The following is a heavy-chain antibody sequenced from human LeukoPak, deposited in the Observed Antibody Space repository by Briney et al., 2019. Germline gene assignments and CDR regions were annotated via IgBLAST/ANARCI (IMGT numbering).Heavy chain of an antibody. V-gene: IGHV4-34*01. Sequence: GSLRLSCAASGFTFSSYAMSWIRQPPGKGLEWIGEINHSGSTNYNPSLKSRVTISVDTSKNQFSLKLSSVTAADTAVYYCARQARYNWNLRGFDYWGQGTQVTVSS. D-gene: IGHD1-1*01. CDR2: INHSGST. J-gene: IGHJ4*02. CDR3: ARQARYNWNLRGFDY. CDR1: GFTFSSYA.